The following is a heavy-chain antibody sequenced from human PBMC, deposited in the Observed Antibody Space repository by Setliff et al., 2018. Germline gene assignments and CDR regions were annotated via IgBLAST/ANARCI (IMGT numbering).Heavy chain of an antibody. V-gene: IGHV4-59*01. Sequence: SETLSLTCSVYGESFSNYYWSWIRQPPGKGLECIGYIQKSGGTNYNPSLKSRVTISVDTSTNQFSLKLRSVTAADTAVYYCARLSWDGLRYHGLDVWGQGTTVTVSS. CDR3: ARLSWDGLRYHGLDV. CDR1: GESFSNYY. CDR2: IQKSGGT. D-gene: IGHD3-10*01. J-gene: IGHJ6*02.